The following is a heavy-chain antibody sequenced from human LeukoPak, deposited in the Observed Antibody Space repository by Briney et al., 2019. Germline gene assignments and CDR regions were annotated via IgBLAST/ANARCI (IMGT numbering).Heavy chain of an antibody. CDR2: IYSGGST. J-gene: IGHJ4*02. Sequence: GGSLRLSCAASGFTVSSNYMSWVRQAPGKGLEWVSVIYSGGSTYYADSVKGGFTISRDNSKNTLYLQMNSLRAEDTAVYYCARGDYGDFYYFDYWGQGTLVTVSS. D-gene: IGHD4-17*01. CDR3: ARGDYGDFYYFDY. CDR1: GFTVSSNY. V-gene: IGHV3-66*01.